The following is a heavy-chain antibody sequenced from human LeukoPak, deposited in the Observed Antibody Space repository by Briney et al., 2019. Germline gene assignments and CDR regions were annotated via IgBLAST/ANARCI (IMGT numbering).Heavy chain of an antibody. Sequence: ASVKVSCKASGYTFTNYDINWVRRATGQGLEWMGWMNPNSGNTGYAQKFQGRVTMTRNTSISTAYMELSSLRSEDTAVYYCARVNCSSTSCRSKFLDYWGQGTLVTVSS. CDR2: MNPNSGNT. CDR1: GYTFTNYD. CDR3: ARVNCSSTSCRSKFLDY. V-gene: IGHV1-8*01. D-gene: IGHD2-2*01. J-gene: IGHJ4*02.